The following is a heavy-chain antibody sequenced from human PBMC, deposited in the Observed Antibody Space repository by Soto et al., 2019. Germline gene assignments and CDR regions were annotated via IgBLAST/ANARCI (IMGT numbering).Heavy chain of an antibody. V-gene: IGHV4-34*01. CDR1: GGSFSGYS. CDR2: INHSGST. D-gene: IGHD5-18*01. Sequence: SETLSLTCAVYGGSFSGYSWSWIRQPPGKGLEWIGEINHSGSTNYNPSLKSRVTISIDTSKNQFSLKLSSVTAADTAVYYCARGGRGYSFGYIDYWGQGTLVTVS. CDR3: ARGGRGYSFGYIDY. J-gene: IGHJ4*02.